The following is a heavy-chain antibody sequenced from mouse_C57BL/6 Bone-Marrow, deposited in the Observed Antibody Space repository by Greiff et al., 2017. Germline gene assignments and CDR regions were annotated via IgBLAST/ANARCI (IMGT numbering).Heavy chain of an antibody. J-gene: IGHJ2*01. CDR1: GYTFTTYP. CDR3: ARGPYYNGSSSYYFDY. Sequence: QVQLQQSGAELVKPGASVKMSCKASGYTFTTYPIEWMKQNHGKSLEWIGNFHPYNDDTKYNEKFKGKATLTVEKSSSTVYLALSRLTSDDSAVYYCARGPYYNGSSSYYFDYWGQGTTLTVSS. V-gene: IGHV1-47*01. D-gene: IGHD1-1*01. CDR2: FHPYNDDT.